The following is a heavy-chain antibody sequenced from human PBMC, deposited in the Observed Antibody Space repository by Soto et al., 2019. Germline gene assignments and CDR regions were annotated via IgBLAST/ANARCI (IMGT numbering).Heavy chain of an antibody. V-gene: IGHV4-61*01. CDR2: IYYSGST. J-gene: IGHJ6*02. CDR1: GGSVSSGNYY. CDR3: AKDKNYYYYYGMDV. Sequence: PSETLSVTSTVSGGSVSSGNYYWIWIRHPPGKGLEWIGYIYYSGSTNYNPSLKSRVTISVDTSKNQFSLKLSSVTAEDTAVYYCAKDKNYYYYYGMDVWGQGTTVTVSS.